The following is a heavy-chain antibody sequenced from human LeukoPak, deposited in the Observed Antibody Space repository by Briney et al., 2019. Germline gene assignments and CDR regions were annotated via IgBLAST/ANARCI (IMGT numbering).Heavy chain of an antibody. D-gene: IGHD4-17*01. Sequence: GGSLRLSCAASGFTVSSNYMSWVRQAPGKGLEWVSVIYSGGSTYYADSVKGRFTISRDNSKNTLYLQMNSLRAEDTAVYYSARDDYGDYSDWGQGTLVTVSS. J-gene: IGHJ4*02. CDR1: GFTVSSNY. V-gene: IGHV3-53*01. CDR2: IYSGGST. CDR3: ARDDYGDYSD.